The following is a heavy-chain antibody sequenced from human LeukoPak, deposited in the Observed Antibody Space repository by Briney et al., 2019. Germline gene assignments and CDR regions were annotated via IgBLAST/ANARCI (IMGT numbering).Heavy chain of an antibody. D-gene: IGHD6-6*01. V-gene: IGHV1-2*02. CDR2: INPNSVGT. Sequence: GASVKVSCKASGYTFTGYYMHWVRQAPGQGLEWMGWINPNSVGTNYAQKFQGRVTMTRDTSISTAYMELSSLRSEDTAVYYCARGPGARLHYYYMDVWGKGTTVTVSS. J-gene: IGHJ6*03. CDR3: ARGPGARLHYYYMDV. CDR1: GYTFTGYY.